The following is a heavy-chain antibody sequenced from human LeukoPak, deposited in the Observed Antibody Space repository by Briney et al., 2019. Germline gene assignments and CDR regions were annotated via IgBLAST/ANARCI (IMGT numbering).Heavy chain of an antibody. V-gene: IGHV3-30*02. Sequence: GGSLRLSCAASGFTFSSYGMHWVRQAPGKGLEWVAFIRYDGSNKYYADSVKGRFTISRDNSKNTLYLQMNSLRAEDTAVYYCAKDPVQTTVTTWGSLDYWGQGTLVTVSS. CDR1: GFTFSSYG. CDR2: IRYDGSNK. CDR3: AKDPVQTTVTTWGSLDY. J-gene: IGHJ4*02. D-gene: IGHD4-17*01.